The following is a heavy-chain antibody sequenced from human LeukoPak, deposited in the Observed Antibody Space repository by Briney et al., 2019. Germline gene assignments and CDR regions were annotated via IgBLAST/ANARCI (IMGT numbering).Heavy chain of an antibody. J-gene: IGHJ4*02. Sequence: SETLSLTCTVSGGSISSSSYYWSWIRQPPGKGLEWIGEINHSGNTRYNPSLKSRVNISVDTSKNQFSLTLNSVTAADTAVYYCARRRSGLRSDTMIDQWGQGTLVTVSS. D-gene: IGHD1-26*01. CDR3: ARRRSGLRSDTMIDQ. CDR2: INHSGNT. CDR1: GGSISSSSYY. V-gene: IGHV4-39*07.